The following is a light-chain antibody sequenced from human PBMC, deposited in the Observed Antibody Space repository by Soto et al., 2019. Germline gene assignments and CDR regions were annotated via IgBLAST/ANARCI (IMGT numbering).Light chain of an antibody. CDR3: CSYAGSYNVV. J-gene: IGLJ2*01. Sequence: QSVLTQPPSASGSPGQSVTISCTGTSSDVGAYNYVSWYQQHPGKAPKLMIYDVNKRPSGVPVRFSGSKSGNTASLTVSGLQAEDEADYYCCSYAGSYNVVFGGGTKVTVL. CDR2: DVN. V-gene: IGLV2-8*01. CDR1: SSDVGAYNY.